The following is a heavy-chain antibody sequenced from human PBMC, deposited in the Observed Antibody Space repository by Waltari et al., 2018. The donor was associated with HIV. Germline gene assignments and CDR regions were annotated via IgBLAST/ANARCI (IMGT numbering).Heavy chain of an antibody. CDR1: GDRFTTYF. Sequence: QTLLLQSASQVKTPGASVTLSSKVSGDRFTTYFLYCLPPAPGQGFEWLGRINPDSGDTTYSQTFKTRVTMTRDTSSASTYMELTRLTSADTAIYFCARGEDISLTHLPPGFRLEFWGHGTLVTVSS. D-gene: IGHD5-12*01. CDR2: INPDSGDT. V-gene: IGHV1-2*06. J-gene: IGHJ4*01. CDR3: ARGEDISLTHLPPGFRLEF.